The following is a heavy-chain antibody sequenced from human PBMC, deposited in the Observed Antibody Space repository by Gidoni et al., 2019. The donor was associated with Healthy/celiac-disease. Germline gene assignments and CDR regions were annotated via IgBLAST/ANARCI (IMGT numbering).Heavy chain of an antibody. Sequence: QVQLVESGGVLVKPGVSLRLSCAASGCTFSDYYMSWIRQAPGKGLEWVSYISSSSSYTNYADSVKGRFTISRDNAKNSLYLQMNSLRAEDTAVYYCAGSANSGSYVYGMDVWGQGTTVTVSS. D-gene: IGHD1-26*01. CDR1: GCTFSDYY. CDR3: AGSANSGSYVYGMDV. V-gene: IGHV3-11*06. CDR2: ISSSSSYT. J-gene: IGHJ6*02.